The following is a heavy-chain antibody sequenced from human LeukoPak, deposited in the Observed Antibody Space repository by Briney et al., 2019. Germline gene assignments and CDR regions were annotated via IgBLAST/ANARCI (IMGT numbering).Heavy chain of an antibody. CDR1: GCTFTSYG. CDR3: ARGGIVVATIDAFDI. CDR2: ISAYNGNI. D-gene: IGHD3-22*01. V-gene: IGHV1-18*01. J-gene: IGHJ3*02. Sequence: ASVKVSCKASGCTFTSYGISWVRQAPGQGLEWMGWISAYNGNINYAQKLQGRVTMTADTSTSTAYMELRSLRSDDTAVYYCARGGIVVATIDAFDIWGQGTMVTVSS.